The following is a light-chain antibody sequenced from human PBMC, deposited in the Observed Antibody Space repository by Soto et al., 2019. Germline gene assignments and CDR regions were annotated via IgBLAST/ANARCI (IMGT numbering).Light chain of an antibody. Sequence: DIQMTQSPSSLSASVGDRFTITCRSSQSIARDLNWYQQKSGKAPKFLIYAASSLQNGVPSRFSGRGSGTDFTLTISSLQPEDSATYFCQQSYSTPPWTFGQGTKVDI. CDR2: AAS. CDR1: QSIARD. J-gene: IGKJ1*01. V-gene: IGKV1-39*01. CDR3: QQSYSTPPWT.